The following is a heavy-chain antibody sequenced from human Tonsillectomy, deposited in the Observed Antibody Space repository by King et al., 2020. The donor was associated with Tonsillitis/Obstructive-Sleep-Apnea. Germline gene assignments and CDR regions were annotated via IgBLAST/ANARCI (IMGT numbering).Heavy chain of an antibody. CDR1: GFTFSSYD. CDR2: IGSAGDT. V-gene: IGHV3-13*01. J-gene: IGHJ5*02. D-gene: IGHD4-17*01. CDR3: ARDAYGDFDL. Sequence: DVQLVESGGGLVQPGGSLRLSCAASGFTFSSYDIHWVRQATGNGLEWVSAIGSAGDTYYPGSVKGRFTISRENAKNSLYLQMNSLRAGDTAVYYCARDAYGDFDLWGQGTLVTVSS.